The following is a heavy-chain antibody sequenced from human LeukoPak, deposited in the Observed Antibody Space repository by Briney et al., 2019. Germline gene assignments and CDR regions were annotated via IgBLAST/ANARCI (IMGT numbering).Heavy chain of an antibody. CDR3: AELGITMIGGV. V-gene: IGHV3-64*01. Sequence: GSLGLSCAGSGFTLSCYAMHWVRPAPGKGLEYVSAISSSGGSTYYANSVKGRFTISRDNGKNSLYLQMNRLRAEDTAVYYCAELGITMIGGVWGKGTTVTISS. CDR1: GFTLSCYA. D-gene: IGHD3-10*02. CDR2: ISSSGGST. J-gene: IGHJ6*04.